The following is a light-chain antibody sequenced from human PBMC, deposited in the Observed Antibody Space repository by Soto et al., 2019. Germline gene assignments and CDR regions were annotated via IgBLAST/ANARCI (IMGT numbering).Light chain of an antibody. CDR2: GAS. CDR3: QKYVT. J-gene: IGKJ3*01. V-gene: IGKV3-20*01. CDR1: QSVSSSY. Sequence: EIVLTQSTGTLSLSPGERATLSCRASQSVSSSYLAWYQQKPGQAPRLLIYGASSMATGIPDRFRGSGAGTAFTLTLSRLEPEDFAVYYCQKYVTFGPGTKVDVK.